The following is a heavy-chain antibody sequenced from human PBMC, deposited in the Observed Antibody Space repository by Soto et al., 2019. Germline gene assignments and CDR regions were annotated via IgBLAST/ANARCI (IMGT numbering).Heavy chain of an antibody. CDR3: AREYSGFETPRENDY. Sequence: GGSLRLSCAASGFTFNSYWMSWVRQAPGKGLEWVANVNQDGSERYYVDSVKGRFTISRDNAKNSLYLQMNSLRAEDTAVYYCAREYSGFETPRENDYWGQGTLVTVSS. CDR2: VNQDGSER. J-gene: IGHJ4*02. V-gene: IGHV3-7*05. D-gene: IGHD5-12*01. CDR1: GFTFNSYW.